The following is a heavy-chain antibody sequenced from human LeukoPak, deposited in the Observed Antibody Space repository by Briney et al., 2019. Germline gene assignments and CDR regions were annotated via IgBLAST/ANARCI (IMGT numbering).Heavy chain of an antibody. CDR3: AKFWGGLDY. Sequence: GGSLRLSCAASRFTFSSYAMSWVRQAPGKGLEWVSSISGSGGSTYYADSVTGRFTISRDNSKFTLYLQMNSLRAEDTAVYYCAKFWGGLDYWGQGTLVTVSS. J-gene: IGHJ4*02. CDR1: RFTFSSYA. D-gene: IGHD3-16*01. V-gene: IGHV3-23*01. CDR2: ISGSGGST.